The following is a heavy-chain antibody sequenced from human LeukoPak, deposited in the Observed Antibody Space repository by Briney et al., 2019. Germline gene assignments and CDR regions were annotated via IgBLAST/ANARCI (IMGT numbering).Heavy chain of an antibody. D-gene: IGHD5-24*01. CDR3: ARDQGYNAFDI. CDR1: VRFISRYH. J-gene: IGHJ3*02. Sequence: PSETLSLTCTVSVRFISRYHWRWTPDPPGKALEWIGYIYYSGSTSYNPSLKSRVTISVDTSKNQFSLRLSSVTAADTAVYYCARDQGYNAFDIWGQGTMVTVSS. V-gene: IGHV4-59*01. CDR2: IYYSGST.